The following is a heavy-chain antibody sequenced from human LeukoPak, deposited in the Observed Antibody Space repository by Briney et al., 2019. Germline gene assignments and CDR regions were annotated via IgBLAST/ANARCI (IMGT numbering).Heavy chain of an antibody. D-gene: IGHD2-2*01. CDR2: ISSSGSTI. J-gene: IGHJ5*02. Sequence: GGSLRLSCAASGFTFSSYEMNWVRQAPGKGLEWVSCISSSGSTIYYADSVKGRFTISRDNAKNSLYLQMNSLRAEDTAVYYCGTSPRGWFDPWGQGTLVTVSS. V-gene: IGHV3-48*03. CDR3: GTSPRGWFDP. CDR1: GFTFSSYE.